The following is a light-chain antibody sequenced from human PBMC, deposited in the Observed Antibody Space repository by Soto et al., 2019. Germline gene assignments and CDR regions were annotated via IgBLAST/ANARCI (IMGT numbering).Light chain of an antibody. J-gene: IGKJ1*01. V-gene: IGKV1-5*01. CDR1: QSISSW. CDR2: DAS. Sequence: DIQMTQSPSTLSASVGDRVTITCRASQSISSWLAWYQQKPGKAPKLLIYDASSLESGVPSRFSGSVSGTEFTLTSSSRQPYHCATYYCQQYNSSPTFGQGTKVEIK. CDR3: QQYNSSPT.